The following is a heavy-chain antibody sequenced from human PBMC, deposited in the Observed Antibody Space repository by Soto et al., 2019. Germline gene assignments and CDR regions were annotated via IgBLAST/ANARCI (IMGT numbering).Heavy chain of an antibody. Sequence: PSETLSLTCSVSGDSISTVDYLWAWIRQPPGQALEYIGYIYKSATTYYNPSFESRVAISLDTSKSQFSLNVTSVTAADTAVYFCARGRYCLTGRGFPNWFDSWGQGXLVTVYS. CDR2: IYKSATT. J-gene: IGHJ5*01. CDR1: GDSISTVDYL. D-gene: IGHD7-27*01. V-gene: IGHV4-30-4*01. CDR3: ARGRYCLTGRGFPNWFDS.